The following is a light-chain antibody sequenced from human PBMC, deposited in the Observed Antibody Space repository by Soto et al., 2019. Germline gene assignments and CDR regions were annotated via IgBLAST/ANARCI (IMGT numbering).Light chain of an antibody. V-gene: IGKV3-15*01. J-gene: IGKJ1*01. CDR2: GAS. CDR1: QSVSSN. CDR3: QQYNNWPPT. Sequence: EIVMTQSPATLSVSPGERATLSCRASQSVSSNLAWYQQKPGQAPRLLIYGASTRATGIPARFSGSGSGTEFTLTSSIRQSEDFAVYYCQQYNNWPPTFGQGTKVDI.